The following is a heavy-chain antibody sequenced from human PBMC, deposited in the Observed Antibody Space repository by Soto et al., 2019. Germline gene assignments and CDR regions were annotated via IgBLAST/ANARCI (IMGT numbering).Heavy chain of an antibody. J-gene: IGHJ5*02. Sequence: PSETLSLTCTVSGGSISSYYWSWIRQPPGKGLEWIGYIYYSGSTNYNPSLKSRVTISVDTSKNQFSLKLSSVTAADTAVYYCARGSLLRFLEWLPIDGVNWCDHWGHGTMVTVSP. V-gene: IGHV4-59*01. D-gene: IGHD3-3*01. CDR3: ARGSLLRFLEWLPIDGVNWCDH. CDR1: GGSISSYY. CDR2: IYYSGST.